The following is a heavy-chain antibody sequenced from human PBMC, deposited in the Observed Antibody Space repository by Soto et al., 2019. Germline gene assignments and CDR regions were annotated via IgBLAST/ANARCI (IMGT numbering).Heavy chain of an antibody. D-gene: IGHD6-13*01. CDR3: ARDRYSSSWDYYYGMDV. V-gene: IGHV1-69*08. J-gene: IGHJ6*02. CDR2: IIPILGIA. Sequence: QVQLVQSGAEVKKPGSSVKVSYKASGGTFSSYTISWVRQAPGQGLEWMGRIIPILGIANYAQKFQGRVTITADKSTSTAYMELSSLRSEDTAVYYCARDRYSSSWDYYYGMDVWGQGTTVTVSS. CDR1: GGTFSSYT.